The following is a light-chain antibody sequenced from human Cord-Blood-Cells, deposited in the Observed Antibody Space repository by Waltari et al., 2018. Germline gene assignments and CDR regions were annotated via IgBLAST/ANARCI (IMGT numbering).Light chain of an antibody. CDR3: AAWDDSLSVNWV. Sequence: QSVLTQPPSASGTPGQRVTISCSGSSSNIGSNYVYWYQQLPGTAPKLLIYRNKPRPSGVPDRFSGSKSGTSASLAIGGLRSEDEADYYCAAWDDSLSVNWVFGGGTKLTVL. J-gene: IGLJ3*02. V-gene: IGLV1-47*01. CDR2: RNK. CDR1: SSNIGSNY.